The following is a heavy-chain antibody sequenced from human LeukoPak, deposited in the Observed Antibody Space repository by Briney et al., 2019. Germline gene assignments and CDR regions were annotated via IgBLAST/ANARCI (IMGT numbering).Heavy chain of an antibody. CDR1: GFTFSSYS. Sequence: GGSLRLSCAASGFTFSSYSMNWVRQAPGKGLEWVSSISSSSSYIYYADSVKGRFTISRDNAKNSLYLQMNSLRAEDTAVYYCARDSPQSSGWYEDAFDIWGQGTMVTVSS. V-gene: IGHV3-21*01. J-gene: IGHJ3*02. D-gene: IGHD6-19*01. CDR3: ARDSPQSSGWYEDAFDI. CDR2: ISSSSSYI.